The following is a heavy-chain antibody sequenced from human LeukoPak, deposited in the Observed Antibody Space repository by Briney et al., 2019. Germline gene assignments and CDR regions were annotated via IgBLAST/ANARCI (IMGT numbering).Heavy chain of an antibody. D-gene: IGHD2-2*01. CDR2: IIPIFGTA. CDR1: GGTFSSYA. Sequence: ASVKVSCKASGGTFSSYAISWVRQAPGQGLEWMGGIIPIFGTANYAQKFQGRVTITTDESTSTAYMELSSLRSEDTAVYYCARGHCSSTSCYEGLDWFDPWGQGTPVTVSS. J-gene: IGHJ5*02. V-gene: IGHV1-69*05. CDR3: ARGHCSSTSCYEGLDWFDP.